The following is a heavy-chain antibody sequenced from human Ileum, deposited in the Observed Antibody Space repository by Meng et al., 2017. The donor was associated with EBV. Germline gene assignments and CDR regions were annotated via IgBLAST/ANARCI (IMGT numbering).Heavy chain of an antibody. J-gene: IGHJ1*01. D-gene: IGHD2-8*01. CDR3: ARGVYGPTTRGREYFIH. CDR1: GGSFNGHY. V-gene: IGHV4-34*01. Sequence: QGQIQQGGAGLLKPSETPSLTWGVHGGSFNGHYWTWIRQPPGKGLEWIGEINHSGSTNYNPSLKSRVIISVDTSKNQFSLNLSSVTAADTAVYYCARGVYGPTTRGREYFIHWGRGTLVTVSS. CDR2: INHSGST.